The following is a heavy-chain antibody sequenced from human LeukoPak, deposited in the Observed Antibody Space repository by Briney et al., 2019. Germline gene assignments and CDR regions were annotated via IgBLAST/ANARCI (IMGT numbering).Heavy chain of an antibody. CDR1: GYTFTGYY. Sequence: ASVKVSCKASGYTFTGYYMHWVRQAPGQGLEWMGWINPNSGGTNYAQKFQGRVTMTRDTSISTAYMELSRLRSGDTAVYYCYAYCSGGSCPVLDYWGQGTLVTVSS. D-gene: IGHD2-15*01. J-gene: IGHJ4*02. V-gene: IGHV1-2*02. CDR3: YAYCSGGSCPVLDY. CDR2: INPNSGGT.